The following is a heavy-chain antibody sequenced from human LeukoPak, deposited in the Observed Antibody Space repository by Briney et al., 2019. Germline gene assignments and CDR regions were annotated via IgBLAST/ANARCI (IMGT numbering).Heavy chain of an antibody. V-gene: IGHV3-30*03. Sequence: PGGSLRLSCAASGFTFSSYGIHWVRQAPGKGLEWVAVISYDGSNKYYADSVKGRFTISRDNSKNTLYLQMNSLRAADTAVYYCARAAKWELLRKSYFDYWGQGTLVTVSS. CDR2: ISYDGSNK. J-gene: IGHJ4*02. CDR1: GFTFSSYG. CDR3: ARAAKWELLRKSYFDY. D-gene: IGHD1-26*01.